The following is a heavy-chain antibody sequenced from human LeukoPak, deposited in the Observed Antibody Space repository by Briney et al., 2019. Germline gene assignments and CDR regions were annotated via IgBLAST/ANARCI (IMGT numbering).Heavy chain of an antibody. CDR2: ISGDGSVT. CDR3: ARYSSSSGGASYYLDY. Sequence: GGSLRLSCTASGFTLRNYWVHWVRQVPGKRLVWVSRISGDGSVTNYADSVQGRFTISRDNAKNILYLQIDSLRSEDTAVYYCARYSSSSGGASYYLDYWGHGTLVTVSS. J-gene: IGHJ4*01. V-gene: IGHV3-74*01. D-gene: IGHD6-6*01. CDR1: GFTLRNYW.